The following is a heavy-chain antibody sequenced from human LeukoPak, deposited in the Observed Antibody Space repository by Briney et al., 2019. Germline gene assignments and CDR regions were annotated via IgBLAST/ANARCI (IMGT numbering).Heavy chain of an antibody. Sequence: PGESLKISCKGSGYTFTSYWIAWVRKMPGKGLEWMGIIYPGDSDTRYSPSFQGQVTISADRSISTAYRQWSSLKASDTAMYYCARRSYGGKDFDYWGQGTLVTVSS. J-gene: IGHJ4*02. CDR2: IYPGDSDT. CDR3: ARRSYGGKDFDY. D-gene: IGHD4-23*01. CDR1: GYTFTSYW. V-gene: IGHV5-51*01.